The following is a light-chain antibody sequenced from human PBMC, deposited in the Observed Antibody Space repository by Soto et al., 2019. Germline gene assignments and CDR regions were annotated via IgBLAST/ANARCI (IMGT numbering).Light chain of an antibody. J-gene: IGLJ1*01. CDR1: SGNIGAYNF. CDR2: DAT. CDR3: CSYAGGYTFV. V-gene: IGLV2-11*01. Sequence: QSVLTQPRSVSGSPGQSVTISCTGASGNIGAYNFVSWYQLHPDKAPKVIIYDATKRPSGVPDRLSGSKSGNTASLTISGLQAEDEADYYCCSYAGGYTFVFGNGTKVTVL.